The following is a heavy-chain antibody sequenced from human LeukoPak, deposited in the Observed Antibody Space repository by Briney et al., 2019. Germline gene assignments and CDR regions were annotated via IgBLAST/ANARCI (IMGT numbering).Heavy chain of an antibody. D-gene: IGHD2-15*01. CDR2: ISGSGGST. Sequence: GGSLRLSCAASGFTFSSYAMSWVRQAPGKGLEWVSAISGSGGSTYYADSVKGRFTISRDNSKNTLYLQMNSLRAEDTAVYYCAKNSREVVAASSVQHWGQGTLVTVSS. CDR3: AKNSREVVAASSVQH. V-gene: IGHV3-23*01. J-gene: IGHJ1*01. CDR1: GFTFSSYA.